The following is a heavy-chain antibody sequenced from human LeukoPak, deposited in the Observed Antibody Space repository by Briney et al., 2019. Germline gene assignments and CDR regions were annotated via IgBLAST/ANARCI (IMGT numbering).Heavy chain of an antibody. Sequence: GGSLRLSCAASGFTLSSHTMNWVRQAPGNGLEGGSSISTGSSFVYYADSVKGGLTISRDNAKHSLYMQMNSLSAEDTAVYYCARDHYGSREGSYTDVWGKGTTVTVSS. V-gene: IGHV3-21*01. CDR2: ISTGSSFV. CDR1: GFTLSSHT. D-gene: IGHD3-10*01. J-gene: IGHJ6*03. CDR3: ARDHYGSREGSYTDV.